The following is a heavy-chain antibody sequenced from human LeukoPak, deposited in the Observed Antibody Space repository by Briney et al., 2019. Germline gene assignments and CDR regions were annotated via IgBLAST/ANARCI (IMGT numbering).Heavy chain of an antibody. Sequence: GGSLRLSCAASGFTFSSYAMSWVGQAPRKGLEWVSAISGSGGSTYYADSVKGRFSISRDNSKNTLYLQLNSLRAEDTAVYYCAKEKAGYCSSTSCFDGYDYWGQGTLVTVSS. J-gene: IGHJ4*02. V-gene: IGHV3-23*01. CDR1: GFTFSSYA. D-gene: IGHD2-2*01. CDR2: ISGSGGST. CDR3: AKEKAGYCSSTSCFDGYDY.